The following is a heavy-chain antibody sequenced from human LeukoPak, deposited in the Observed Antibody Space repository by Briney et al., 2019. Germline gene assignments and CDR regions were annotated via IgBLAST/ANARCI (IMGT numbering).Heavy chain of an antibody. CDR1: GGSVSSGSYY. CDR3: ARDWDY. Sequence: SETLSLTCTVSGGSVSSGSYYWSWIRQPPGKGLEWIGYIYYSGSTNYNPFLKSRVTISVDTSKNQFSLKLSSVTAADTAVYYCARDWDYWGRGTLVTVSS. V-gene: IGHV4-61*01. J-gene: IGHJ4*02. CDR2: IYYSGST.